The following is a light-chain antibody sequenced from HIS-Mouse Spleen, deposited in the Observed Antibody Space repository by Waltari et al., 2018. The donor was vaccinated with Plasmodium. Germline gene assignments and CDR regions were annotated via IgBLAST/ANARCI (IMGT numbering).Light chain of an antibody. V-gene: IGKV1-5*03. CDR1: QRISSW. J-gene: IGKJ5*01. Sequence: DIQMTQSPSTLSASVGDRVTITCRASQRISSWLAWYQQKPGKAPKLLIYKASSLESGVPSRFSGSGSGTEFTLTSSSLQPDDFATYYCQQYNSYLSTFGQGTRLEIK. CDR3: QQYNSYLST. CDR2: KAS.